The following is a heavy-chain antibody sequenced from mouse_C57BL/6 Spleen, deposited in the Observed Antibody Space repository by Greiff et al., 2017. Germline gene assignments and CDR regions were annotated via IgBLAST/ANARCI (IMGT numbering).Heavy chain of an antibody. J-gene: IGHJ4*01. CDR1: GYTFTDYN. D-gene: IGHD1-1*01. V-gene: IGHV1-18*01. Sequence: EVQLQQSGPELVKPGASVKIPCKASGYTFTDYNMDWVKQSHGKSLEWIGDINPNNGGTIYNQKFKGKATLTVDKSSSTAYMELRSLTSEDTAVYYCARCPSITTVVATEAMDYWGQGTSVTVSS. CDR2: INPNNGGT. CDR3: ARCPSITTVVATEAMDY.